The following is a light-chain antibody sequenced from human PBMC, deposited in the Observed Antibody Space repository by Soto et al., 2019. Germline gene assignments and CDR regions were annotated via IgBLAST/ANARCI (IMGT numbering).Light chain of an antibody. CDR1: IFNIASHP. CDR3: QSSDSRLSGSDV. J-gene: IGLJ1*01. Sequence: QLVLVQPPSASGTPGQKVTIFCSGTIFNIASHPVNWYQRLPGTAPKLLIHSNDQRPSGVPDRFSGSKSGTSASLALSGLQSDDEADYYCQSSDSRLSGSDVFGTGTKVTVL. V-gene: IGLV1-44*01. CDR2: SND.